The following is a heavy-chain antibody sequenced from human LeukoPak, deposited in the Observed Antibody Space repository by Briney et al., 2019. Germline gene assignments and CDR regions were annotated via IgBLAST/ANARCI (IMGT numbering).Heavy chain of an antibody. CDR3: TRVGSSGSVDY. V-gene: IGHV3-21*05. CDR2: ISSRTSDT. D-gene: IGHD1-1*01. CDR1: GFTFSSYW. Sequence: TGGSLRLSCAASGFTFSSYWMHWVRQAPGKGLEWVSYISSRTSDTNYVDSVKGRFTISRDDAKNSLYLQMNSLRAEDTAVYYCTRVGSSGSVDYWGQGTLVTVSS. J-gene: IGHJ4*02.